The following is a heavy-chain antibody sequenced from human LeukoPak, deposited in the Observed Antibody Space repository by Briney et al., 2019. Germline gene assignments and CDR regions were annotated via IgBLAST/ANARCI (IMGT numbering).Heavy chain of an antibody. CDR3: ARQQIRGGIFGDFDY. CDR1: GGSISSSNW. CDR2: IYHSGST. D-gene: IGHD3-10*01. Sequence: SGTLSLTCAVSGGSISSSNWWSWVRQPPGKGLEWIGEIYHSGSTNFNPSLKSRVTISLDTSKNQFSLKLNSVAAADTAIYYCARQQIRGGIFGDFDYWGPGSLVTVSS. J-gene: IGHJ4*02. V-gene: IGHV4-4*02.